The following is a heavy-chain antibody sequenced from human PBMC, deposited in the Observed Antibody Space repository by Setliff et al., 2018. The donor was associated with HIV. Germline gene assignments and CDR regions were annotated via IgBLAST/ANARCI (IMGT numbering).Heavy chain of an antibody. J-gene: IGHJ5*02. CDR1: GGSINSRTHI. Sequence: SETLSLTCNVSGGSINSRTHIWGWMRQPPGKGLEWIGSIFYSGINYYNPSLEGRITLSIDLSKNQFSLKLTSVTAADSALYFCVRQSGSFWYVDPWGQGTQVTVSS. D-gene: IGHD1-26*01. CDR3: VRQSGSFWYVDP. CDR2: IFYSGIN. V-gene: IGHV4-39*01.